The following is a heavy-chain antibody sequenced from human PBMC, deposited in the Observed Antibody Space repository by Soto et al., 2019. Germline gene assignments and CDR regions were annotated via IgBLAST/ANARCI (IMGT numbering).Heavy chain of an antibody. CDR2: ISGSGGST. CDR1: GFTFSSYA. J-gene: IGHJ5*02. D-gene: IGHD2-2*01. V-gene: IGHV3-23*01. CDR3: AKAPSIVVVPAAMANWFDP. Sequence: EVQLLESGGGLVQPGGSLRLSCAASGFTFSSYAMSWVRQAPGKGLEWVPAISGSGGSTYYADSVKGRFTISRDNSKNTLYLQMNSLRAEDTAVYYCAKAPSIVVVPAAMANWFDPWGQGTLVTVSS.